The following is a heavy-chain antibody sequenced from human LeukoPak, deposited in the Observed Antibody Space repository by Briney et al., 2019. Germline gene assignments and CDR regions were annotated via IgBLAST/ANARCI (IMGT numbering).Heavy chain of an antibody. CDR2: INHSGST. CDR3: ARKAGSGWSLLWYNGMDV. CDR1: GGSFSGYY. Sequence: SEALSLTCAVYGGSFSGYYWSWIRQPPGKGLEWIGEINHSGSTNYNPSLMSRVTMSVDTSKDQFSLKLSSVTAADTAVYYCARKAGSGWSLLWYNGMDVWGQGTTVTVSS. D-gene: IGHD6-19*01. V-gene: IGHV4-34*01. J-gene: IGHJ6*02.